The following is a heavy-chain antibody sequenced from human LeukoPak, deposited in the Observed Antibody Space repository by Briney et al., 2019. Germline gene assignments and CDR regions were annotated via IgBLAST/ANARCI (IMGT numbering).Heavy chain of an antibody. D-gene: IGHD3-10*01. CDR2: ISGSGGST. CDR1: GFTFSSYA. Sequence: GGSLRLSRAASGFTFSSYAMSWVRQAPGKGLEWVSAISGSGGSTYYADSVKGRFTISRDNSKNTLYLQMNSLRAEDTAVYYCATRHGSGSLDYWGQGTLVTVSS. V-gene: IGHV3-23*01. CDR3: ATRHGSGSLDY. J-gene: IGHJ4*02.